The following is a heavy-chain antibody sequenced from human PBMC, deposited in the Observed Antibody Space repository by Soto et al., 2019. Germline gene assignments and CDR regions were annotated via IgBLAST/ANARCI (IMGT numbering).Heavy chain of an antibody. CDR2: IKQDGSEK. Sequence: PGGSLRLSCAASGFTFSSYWMSWVRQAPGKGLEWVANIKQDGSEKYYVDSVKGRFTISRDNAKNSLYLQMNSLRAEDTAVYYCARDGSGYSSSWYSTINYYYYMDVCGKGTTVTVSS. J-gene: IGHJ6*03. CDR1: GFTFSSYW. CDR3: ARDGSGYSSSWYSTINYYYYMDV. V-gene: IGHV3-7*01. D-gene: IGHD6-13*01.